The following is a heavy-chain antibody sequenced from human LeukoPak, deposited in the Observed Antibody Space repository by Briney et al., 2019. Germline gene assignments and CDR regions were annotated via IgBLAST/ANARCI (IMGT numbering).Heavy chain of an antibody. CDR2: INPNSGGT. Sequence: ASVKVSCKASGYTFTGYYMHWVRQAPGQGLEWMGWINPNSGGTNYAQKVQGRVTMTRDTSINTAYMELSRLRSDDTAVYYCARDGLGAVAGGNNWFDPWGQGTLVTVSS. D-gene: IGHD6-19*01. CDR3: ARDGLGAVAGGNNWFDP. J-gene: IGHJ5*02. V-gene: IGHV1-2*02. CDR1: GYTFTGYY.